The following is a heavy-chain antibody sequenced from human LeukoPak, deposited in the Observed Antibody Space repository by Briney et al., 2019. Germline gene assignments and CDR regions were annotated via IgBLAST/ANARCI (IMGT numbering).Heavy chain of an antibody. Sequence: GGSLRLSCAASGFTFNSYWMNWVRQAPGKGLQWVANINQDGSQEYYVDSVKGRFTISRDNAKKSLDLQMSSLRAEDTALYYCARGHYGMDVWGQGTTVTVS. CDR2: INQDGSQE. V-gene: IGHV3-7*05. CDR1: GFTFNSYW. CDR3: ARGHYGMDV. J-gene: IGHJ6*02.